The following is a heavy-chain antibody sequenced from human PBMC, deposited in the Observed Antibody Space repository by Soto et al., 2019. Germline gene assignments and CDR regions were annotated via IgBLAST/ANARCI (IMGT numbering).Heavy chain of an antibody. Sequence: QVQLVQSGPEVKRPGASVKVSCKASGYSFTNYGLSWLRQAPVQGLEWMGEINASNGITVYAQKLQGRVTMTTDTSTSTADMELRSLRSDDTAIYYCALEFIGRRFDSWGQGTLVTVSS. CDR3: ALEFIGRRFDS. V-gene: IGHV1-18*01. J-gene: IGHJ4*02. D-gene: IGHD3-3*01. CDR1: GYSFTNYG. CDR2: INASNGIT.